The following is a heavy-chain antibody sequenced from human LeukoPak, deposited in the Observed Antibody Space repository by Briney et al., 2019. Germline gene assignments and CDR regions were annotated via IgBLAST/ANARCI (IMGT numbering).Heavy chain of an antibody. V-gene: IGHV3-30*02. D-gene: IGHD5-12*01. J-gene: IGHJ4*02. CDR1: GFTFSSYG. CDR2: IRYDGSNK. CDR3: ASEWYSGYETFRGDY. Sequence: GGSLRLSCAASGFTFSSYGMHWVRQAPGKGLEWVAFIRYDGSNKYYADSVKGRFTISRDNSKNTLYLQMNSLRAEDTAVYYCASEWYSGYETFRGDYWGQGTLVTVSS.